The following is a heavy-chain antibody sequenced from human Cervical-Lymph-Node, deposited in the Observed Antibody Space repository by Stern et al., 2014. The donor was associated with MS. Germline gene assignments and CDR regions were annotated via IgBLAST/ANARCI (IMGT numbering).Heavy chain of an antibody. V-gene: IGHV4-59*01. CDR3: ARGGRMASMFY. J-gene: IGHJ4*02. Sequence: VQLVGSGPGLVRPSETLSLTCNVSGGSMPDYYWSWIRQPPGKGLEWIGYVYHTGSTSYNPSLKSRVTISIDTSKSQFALKVNSVTTADTAVYYCARGGRMASMFYWGQGTLVTVSS. D-gene: IGHD5-24*01. CDR2: VYHTGST. CDR1: GGSMPDYY.